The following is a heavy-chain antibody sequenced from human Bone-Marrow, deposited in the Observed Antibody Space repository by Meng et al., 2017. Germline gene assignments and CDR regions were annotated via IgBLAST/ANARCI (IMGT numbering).Heavy chain of an antibody. CDR3: ATGNYGSGHRVDY. J-gene: IGHJ4*02. CDR1: GFTFSDYY. D-gene: IGHD3-10*01. Sequence: GESLKISCAASGFTFSDYYMSWIRQAPGKGLEWVTYISSSGSTIYYADSVKGRFTISRDNAKNSLYLQMNSLRAEDTAVYYCATGNYGSGHRVDYWGQGTLVTVSS. CDR2: ISSSGSTI. V-gene: IGHV3-11*04.